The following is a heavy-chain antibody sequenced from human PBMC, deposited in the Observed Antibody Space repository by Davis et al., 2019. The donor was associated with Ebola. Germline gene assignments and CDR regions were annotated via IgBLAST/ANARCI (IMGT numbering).Heavy chain of an antibody. D-gene: IGHD6-6*01. V-gene: IGHV5-51*01. CDR1: GYNFNKFW. CDR3: ARHSSVATREGSDY. Sequence: KVSCKVSGYNFNKFWIGWVRQMPGKGLEWMGIIYPGDSDTRYSPSLQGQVTISADNFFTTAYLQWSSLKASDTAMYYCARHSSVATREGSDYWGQGTLVTVSS. J-gene: IGHJ4*02. CDR2: IYPGDSDT.